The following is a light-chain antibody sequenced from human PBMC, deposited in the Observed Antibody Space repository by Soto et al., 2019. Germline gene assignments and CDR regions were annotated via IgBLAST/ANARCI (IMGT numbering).Light chain of an antibody. CDR3: KQRSNWPPIT. V-gene: IGKV3-11*01. CDR1: QSVSSY. J-gene: IGKJ5*01. Sequence: EIVLTQSPATLSFSPGERATLSCRASQSVSSYLAWYQQKPGQAPRLLIYDASNRATGIPARFSGSGSGTDFTLTISSLEPEDFAVYYCKQRSNWPPITFGQGTRLEIX. CDR2: DAS.